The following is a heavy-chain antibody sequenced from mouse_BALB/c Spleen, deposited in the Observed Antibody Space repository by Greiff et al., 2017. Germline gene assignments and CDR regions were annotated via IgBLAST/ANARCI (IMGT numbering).Heavy chain of an antibody. J-gene: IGHJ2*01. Sequence: EVQGVESGGGLVQPGGSMKLSCVASGFTFSNYWMNWVRQSPEKGLEWVAEIRLKSNNYATHYAESVKGRFTISRDDSKSSVYLQMNNLRAEDTGIYYCTRGGNYGYYFDYWGQGTTLTVSS. CDR3: TRGGNYGYYFDY. CDR2: IRLKSNNYAT. D-gene: IGHD2-1*01. V-gene: IGHV6-6*02. CDR1: GFTFSNYW.